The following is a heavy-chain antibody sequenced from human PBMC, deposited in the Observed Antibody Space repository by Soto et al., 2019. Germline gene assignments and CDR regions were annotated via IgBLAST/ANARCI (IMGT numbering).Heavy chain of an antibody. V-gene: IGHV3-30*18. Sequence: QVQLVESGGGVVQPGTSLRLSCVASGFTYSNYAMHWVRQVPGKGLEWLGVVSHDGTLYPYADSVKGRFSISRDNSRKTLYLQMNSLRPEGTAVYYCVKDRSDTWAVDCWGEGALGTVSA. CDR1: GFTYSNYA. CDR2: VSHDGTL. D-gene: IGHD7-27*01. J-gene: IGHJ4*02. CDR3: VKDRSDTWAVDC.